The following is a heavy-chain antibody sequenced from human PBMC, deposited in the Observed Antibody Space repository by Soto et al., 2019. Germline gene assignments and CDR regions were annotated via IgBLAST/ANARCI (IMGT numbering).Heavy chain of an antibody. CDR1: RRSISSSNW. CDR2: IYHLGRT. J-gene: IGHJ4*02. CDR3: GIRYGVYFDY. D-gene: IGHD3-9*01. Sequence: SETLSLTCAASRRSISSSNWWRWVRQPPGKGQEWIGEIYHLGRTNYNPSLKMRFTLSVVNRQNQFSLKSSSRTAADTAVYYCGIRYGVYFDYWGQGTLVT. V-gene: IGHV4-4*02.